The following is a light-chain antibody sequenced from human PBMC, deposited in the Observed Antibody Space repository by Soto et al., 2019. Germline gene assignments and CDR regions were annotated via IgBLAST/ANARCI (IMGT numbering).Light chain of an antibody. V-gene: IGKV3-20*01. CDR2: GAS. Sequence: EIVLTQSPGTLSLSPGERATLSCRASQTVNSIYLAWYQQKPGQAPRLLIYGASSRATGIPDRFSGSGSGTDFSLTISRLEPEDFAVYYCHRYSSSYSFGQGTKLEVK. CDR1: QTVNSIY. J-gene: IGKJ2*01. CDR3: HRYSSSYS.